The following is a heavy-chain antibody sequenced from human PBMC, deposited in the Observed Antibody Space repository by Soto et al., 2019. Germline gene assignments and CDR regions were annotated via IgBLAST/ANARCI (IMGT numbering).Heavy chain of an antibody. CDR1: GGTFTNDA. D-gene: IGHD2-21*02. CDR2: IIPFFGTP. J-gene: IGHJ4*02. Sequence: QVHLVQSGAEVKKSESSVRVSCTASGGTFTNDAISWVRQAPGQGLEWLGRIIPFFGTPDYSQSFQGRLTITADESTGTAYMDLRSLRSDDTAVYYCAREVVTETTLGYFDFWGQGTLVTVSS. V-gene: IGHV1-69*01. CDR3: AREVVTETTLGYFDF.